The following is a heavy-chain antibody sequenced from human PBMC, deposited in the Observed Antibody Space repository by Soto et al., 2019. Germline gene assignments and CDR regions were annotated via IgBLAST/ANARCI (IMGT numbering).Heavy chain of an antibody. Sequence: VASVKVSCKASGYTFTNYPMHWVRQAPGQRPEWMGWINVGNGNTKYSQKFQGRVNITRDTSARTVYMELNSLRSEDTAVYYCARVDFIGSWYALYWGQGTLVTVSS. J-gene: IGHJ4*02. D-gene: IGHD6-13*01. CDR3: ARVDFIGSWYALY. CDR1: GYTFTNYP. CDR2: INVGNGNT. V-gene: IGHV1-3*01.